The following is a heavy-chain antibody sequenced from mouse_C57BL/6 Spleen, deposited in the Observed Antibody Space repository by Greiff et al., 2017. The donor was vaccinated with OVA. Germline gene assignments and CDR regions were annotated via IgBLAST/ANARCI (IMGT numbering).Heavy chain of an antibody. D-gene: IGHD1-1*01. CDR2: INPSNGGT. CDR1: GYTFTSYW. V-gene: IGHV1-53*01. J-gene: IGHJ2*01. CDR3: AREDYYGSSPFDY. Sequence: QVQLQQSGTELVKPGASVKLSCKASGYTFTSYWMHWVKQSPGQGLEWIGNINPSNGGTNYNEKFKSKATLTVDKSSSTAYMQLSSLTSEDSAVYYCAREDYYGSSPFDYWGQGTTLTVSS.